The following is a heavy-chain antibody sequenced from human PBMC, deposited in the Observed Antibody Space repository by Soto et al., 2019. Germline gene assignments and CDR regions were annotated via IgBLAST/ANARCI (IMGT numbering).Heavy chain of an antibody. CDR1: GVTFSNYA. CDR3: AKQRADYGSGADSFYFDS. Sequence: EVQLLKSGGGLVQPGGSLRLSCTVSGVTFSNYAMNWVRQAPGKGLEWVSSLSGSGGTKYYADSVKGRFIISRDNSKKTLYIRMNSLRDEDTALYDCAKQRADYGSGADSFYFDSWGQVALVTVSS. V-gene: IGHV3-23*01. D-gene: IGHD3-10*01. CDR2: LSGSGGTK. J-gene: IGHJ4*02.